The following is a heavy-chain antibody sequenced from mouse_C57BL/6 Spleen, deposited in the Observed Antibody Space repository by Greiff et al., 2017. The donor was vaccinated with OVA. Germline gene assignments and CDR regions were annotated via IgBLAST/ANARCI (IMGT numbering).Heavy chain of an antibody. Sequence: EVKLVESGGGLVKPGGSLKLSCAASGFTFSSYTMSWVRQTPEKRLEWVATISGGGGNTYYPDSVKGRVTISRDNAKNTLYLQMSSLRSEDTALYYCARETTVVADYFDYWGQGTTLTVSS. CDR3: ARETTVVADYFDY. CDR1: GFTFSSYT. D-gene: IGHD1-1*01. CDR2: ISGGGGNT. J-gene: IGHJ2*01. V-gene: IGHV5-9*01.